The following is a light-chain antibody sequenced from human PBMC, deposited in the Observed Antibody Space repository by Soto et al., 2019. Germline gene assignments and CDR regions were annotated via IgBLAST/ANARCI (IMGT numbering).Light chain of an antibody. V-gene: IGLV2-8*01. CDR1: SSDIGAYKF. CDR2: EVS. J-gene: IGLJ2*01. CDR3: SLYAGTNSVV. Sequence: QSALTQPPSASGSPGQSVAISCTGTSSDIGAYKFVSWYQQHPGKAPKLNIYEVSIRPSGVPDRFSGSKSGNTASLTVSGLLAEDEADYYCSLYAGTNSVVFGGGTKLTVL.